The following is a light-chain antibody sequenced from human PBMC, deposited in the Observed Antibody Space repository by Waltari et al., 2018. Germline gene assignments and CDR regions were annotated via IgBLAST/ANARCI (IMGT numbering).Light chain of an antibody. CDR1: QSISSY. CDR2: AAS. Sequence: DIQMTQSPSSLSASVGDRVTITCRASQSISSYLNWYQQKPGKAPKLLIYAASSLQSGVPSRFSGSGSGTDFTLTISSLEPEDFAHYYCQQRRNWPPTFGQGTSVE. CDR3: QQRRNWPPT. V-gene: IGKV1-39*01. J-gene: IGKJ2*01.